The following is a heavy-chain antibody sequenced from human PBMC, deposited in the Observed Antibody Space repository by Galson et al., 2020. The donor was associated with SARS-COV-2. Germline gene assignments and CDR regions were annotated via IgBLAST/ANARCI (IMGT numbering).Heavy chain of an antibody. D-gene: IGHD3-9*01. J-gene: IGHJ3*02. CDR2: MNPNSGNT. V-gene: IGHV1-8*01. Sequence: ASLKVSCKASGYTFTSYDINWMRQATGQGLEWMGWMNPNSGNTRYAQNFQDSVTITRNTSISTAYMGLSSLRSEDTAVYYCARGPQWYYDILTGYILDAFDIWGQGTMVTVSS. CDR1: GYTFTSYD. CDR3: ARGPQWYYDILTGYILDAFDI.